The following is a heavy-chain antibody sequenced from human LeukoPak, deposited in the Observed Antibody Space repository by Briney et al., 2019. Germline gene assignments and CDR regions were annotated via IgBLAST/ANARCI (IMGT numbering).Heavy chain of an antibody. V-gene: IGHV3-23*01. CDR1: GFTFSSYA. Sequence: GGSLRLSCAASGFTFSSYAMSWVREAPGKGLEWVSAISGSGGSTYYADSVKGRFTISRDNSKNTLYLQMNSLRAEDTAVYYCAKISVGASIPFDYWGQGTLVTVSS. J-gene: IGHJ4*02. D-gene: IGHD1-26*01. CDR2: ISGSGGST. CDR3: AKISVGASIPFDY.